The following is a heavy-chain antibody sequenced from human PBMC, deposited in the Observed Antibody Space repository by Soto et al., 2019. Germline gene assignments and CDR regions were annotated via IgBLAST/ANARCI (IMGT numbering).Heavy chain of an antibody. CDR3: AGRCDGTNRLAHFDY. V-gene: IGHV1-69*06. J-gene: IGHJ4*02. D-gene: IGHD2-21*01. Sequence: SVKVSCKASGGTFNNYVINWVRQAPGQGLEWMAGIIPIFGTPNYAQKFQGRVTITADKSTSTAYMELNSLRSEDTAVYYCAGRCDGTNRLAHFDYWGQGTLVTVSS. CDR1: GGTFNNYV. CDR2: IIPIFGTP.